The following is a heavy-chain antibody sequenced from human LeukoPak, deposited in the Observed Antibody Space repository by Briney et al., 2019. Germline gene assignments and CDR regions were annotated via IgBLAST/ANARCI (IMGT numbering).Heavy chain of an antibody. CDR2: ISGGGAVI. CDR1: GFTFSSYA. J-gene: IGHJ4*02. CDR3: AKEPRVATIEILDY. D-gene: IGHD5-12*01. V-gene: IGHV3-23*01. Sequence: PGVSLRLSCAASGFTFSSYAMSWVRQAPGKGLEWVSSISGGGAVIYYADSVKGRFTISRDNSKNTVYLQMNSLRAEDTAVYYCAKEPRVATIEILDYWGQGTLVTVSS.